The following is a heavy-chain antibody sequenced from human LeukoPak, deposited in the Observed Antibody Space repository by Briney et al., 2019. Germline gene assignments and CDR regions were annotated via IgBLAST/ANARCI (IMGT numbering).Heavy chain of an antibody. CDR1: GGTFSSYA. Sequence: GSSVKVSCKASGGTFSSYAISWVRQAPGQGLEWMGGIIPIFGTAKYAQKFQGRVTITTDESTSTAYMELSSLRSEDTAVYYCARDRGDYDFWRVGGAFDIWGQGTMVTVSS. CDR3: ARDRGDYDFWRVGGAFDI. CDR2: IIPIFGTA. J-gene: IGHJ3*02. V-gene: IGHV1-69*05. D-gene: IGHD3-3*01.